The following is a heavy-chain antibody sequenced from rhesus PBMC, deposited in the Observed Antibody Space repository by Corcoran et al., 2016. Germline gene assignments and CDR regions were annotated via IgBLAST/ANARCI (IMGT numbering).Heavy chain of an antibody. CDR1: GGSISSGYYY. J-gene: IGHJ4*01. V-gene: IGHV4-122*02. Sequence: QVQLQESGPGLVKPSETLSLTCAVSGGSISSGYYYWSWIRKPPGKGLEWNGKITYGGSTSYNPPLNSRDTISKDTSKNQFSLKLSSVTAADTAVYYCARGGGLGSWNNEAFDYWGQGVLDTVSS. D-gene: IGHD1-20*01. CDR2: ITYGGST. CDR3: ARGGGLGSWNNEAFDY.